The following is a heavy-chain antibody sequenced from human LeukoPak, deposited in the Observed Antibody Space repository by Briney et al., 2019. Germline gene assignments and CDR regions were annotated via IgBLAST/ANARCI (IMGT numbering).Heavy chain of an antibody. Sequence: GGSLRLXCAASGFTFGSYGMHWVRQAPGKVLEWVAVIWYDGSNKYYVDSVKGRFTISRDNSKNTLYLQMNSLRVEDTAVYYCARDDHELGYCSGSSCSAASAWGKGTTVTVSS. V-gene: IGHV3-33*01. CDR1: GFTFGSYG. CDR2: IWYDGSNK. J-gene: IGHJ6*04. D-gene: IGHD2-8*02. CDR3: ARDDHELGYCSGSSCSAASA.